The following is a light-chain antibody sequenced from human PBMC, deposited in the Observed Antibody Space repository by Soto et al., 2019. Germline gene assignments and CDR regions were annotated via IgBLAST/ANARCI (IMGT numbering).Light chain of an antibody. Sequence: DIQMTQSPSTLSASVGDRVTITCRASQSISSWLAWYQQKPGKAPKLLIYKASSLESGVASRFSGSGSGTEFTLSISSLQPDDIATYYCQQYNSYPMYTFGQGTKLEIK. CDR3: QQYNSYPMYT. J-gene: IGKJ2*01. V-gene: IGKV1-5*03. CDR2: KAS. CDR1: QSISSW.